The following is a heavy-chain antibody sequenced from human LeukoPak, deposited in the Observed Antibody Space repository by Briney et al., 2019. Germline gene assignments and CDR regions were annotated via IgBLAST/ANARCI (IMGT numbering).Heavy chain of an antibody. Sequence: SETLSLTCTVSGGSISSYYWSWVRQPPGKGLEWIGYIYDSGSTNYNPSLKSRVTISVDTSKNQFSLKLSSVTAADTAVYYCARVGGTNYYYYGMDVWGQGTTVTVSS. CDR1: GGSISSYY. V-gene: IGHV4-59*01. J-gene: IGHJ6*02. CDR3: ARVGGTNYYYYGMDV. CDR2: IYDSGST. D-gene: IGHD2-2*01.